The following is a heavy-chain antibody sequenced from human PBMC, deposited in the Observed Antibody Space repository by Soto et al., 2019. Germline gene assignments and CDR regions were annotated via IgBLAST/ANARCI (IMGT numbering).Heavy chain of an antibody. V-gene: IGHV3-30-3*01. D-gene: IGHD5-18*01. Sequence: QVQLVESGGGVVQPGRSLRLSCAASGFTFSSYAMHWVRQAPGKGLEWVAVISYDGSNKYYADSVKGRFTISRDNSKNTLYLHMNSLRAEDTAVYYCARKGKGHTAMVTFYYYGMDVWGQGTTVTVSS. CDR3: ARKGKGHTAMVTFYYYGMDV. CDR2: ISYDGSNK. CDR1: GFTFSSYA. J-gene: IGHJ6*02.